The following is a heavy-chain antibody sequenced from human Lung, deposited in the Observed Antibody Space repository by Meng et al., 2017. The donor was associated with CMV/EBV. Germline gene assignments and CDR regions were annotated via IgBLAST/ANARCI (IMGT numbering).Heavy chain of an antibody. CDR3: ARDNNWGPDY. CDR1: GYTFTAHY. CDR2: IHRHRGDT. J-gene: IGHJ4*02. Sequence: ASXXVSWKASGYTFTAHYFHWVRQAPGQGLEWMGWIHRHRGDTNYAQQFQGRVTLTRDTSINTGYMELTRLTSDDTAVYYCARDNNWGPDYWDQGTLVTVSS. V-gene: IGHV1-2*02. D-gene: IGHD7-27*01.